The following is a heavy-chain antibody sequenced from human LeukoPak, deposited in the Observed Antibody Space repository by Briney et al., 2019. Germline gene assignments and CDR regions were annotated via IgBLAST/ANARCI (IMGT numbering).Heavy chain of an antibody. CDR1: GGSFSGYY. D-gene: IGHD5-12*01. J-gene: IGHJ4*02. CDR3: AREATRGYSGYDWKFDY. CDR2: IYYSGST. Sequence: SETLSLTCAVYGGSFSGYYWNWIRQPPGKGLEWIGYIYYSGSTNYNPSLKSRVTISVDTSKNQFSLKLSSVTAADTAVYYCAREATRGYSGYDWKFDYWGQGTLVTVSS. V-gene: IGHV4-59*01.